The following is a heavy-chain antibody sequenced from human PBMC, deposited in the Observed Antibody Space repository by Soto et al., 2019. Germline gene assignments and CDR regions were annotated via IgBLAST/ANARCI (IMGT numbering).Heavy chain of an antibody. CDR3: ARLYCSSVSCYNDY. V-gene: IGHV4-38-2*01. CDR2: IYQSGKT. CDR1: GFPVSYGYY. J-gene: IGHJ4*02. Sequence: PSETLSLTCGVSGFPVSYGYYWGWIRQPPGKGLEWLGSIYQSGKTYYDPSLKSRLTLSMDTSRNEFSLMLRSVTAADTAVYFCARLYCSSVSCYNDYWGPGVLVTVSS. D-gene: IGHD2-2*01.